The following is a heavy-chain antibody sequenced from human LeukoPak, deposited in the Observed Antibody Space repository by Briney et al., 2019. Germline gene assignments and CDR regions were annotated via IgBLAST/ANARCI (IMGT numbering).Heavy chain of an antibody. V-gene: IGHV1-2*02. CDR1: GYTFTGYY. D-gene: IGHD3-10*01. CDR3: ARDYYGSGRSFDP. CDR2: INPNSGGT. Sequence: ASVKVSCKASGYTFTGYYMHWVRQAPGQGLEWMGWINPNSGGTNYAQKFQGRVTMTRDTSISTAYMELSRLRSDDTAVYYCARDYYGSGRSFDPWGRGTLVTVSS. J-gene: IGHJ5*02.